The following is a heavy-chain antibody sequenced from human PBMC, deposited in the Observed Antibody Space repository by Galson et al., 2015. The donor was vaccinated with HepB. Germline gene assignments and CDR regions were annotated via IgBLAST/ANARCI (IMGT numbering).Heavy chain of an antibody. CDR3: AKTLYYYDSSGYHTPGGPFDY. J-gene: IGHJ4*02. CDR1: GFTFRRYA. Sequence: SLRLSCAASGFTFRRYAMSWVRQAPGKGLEWVSAISGSGGSTYYADSVKGRFTISRDNSKNTLYLQMNSLGAEDTAVYYCAKTLYYYDSSGYHTPGGPFDYWGQGTLVTVSS. CDR2: ISGSGGST. D-gene: IGHD3-22*01. V-gene: IGHV3-23*01.